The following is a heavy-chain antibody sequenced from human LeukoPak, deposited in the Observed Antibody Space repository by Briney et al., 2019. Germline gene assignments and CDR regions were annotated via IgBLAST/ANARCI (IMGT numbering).Heavy chain of an antibody. CDR1: GGSFSGYY. J-gene: IGHJ4*02. CDR2: INHSGST. V-gene: IGHV4-34*01. D-gene: IGHD3-9*01. Sequence: PSETLSLTCAVYGGSFSGYYWSWIRQPPGKGLERIGEINHSGSTNYNPSLKSRVTISVDTSKNQFSLKLSSVTAADTAVYYCARQGQSKYYDILTGPVDYWGQGTLVTVSS. CDR3: ARQGQSKYYDILTGPVDY.